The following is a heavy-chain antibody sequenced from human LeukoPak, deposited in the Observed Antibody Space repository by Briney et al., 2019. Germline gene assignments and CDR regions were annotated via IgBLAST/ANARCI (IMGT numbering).Heavy chain of an antibody. CDR3: TRDFDFSSAI. CDR2: ISPDGSTT. CDR1: GFTFSSYW. Sequence: GGSLRLSCAASGFTFSSYWMHWVRQAPGRGLVWVSRISPDGSTTGHADSVKGRFPTSRDNAKNPLFLQMNSLRAEDTAVYYCTRDFDFSSAIWGQGTLVTVSS. J-gene: IGHJ4*02. D-gene: IGHD3-3*01. V-gene: IGHV3-74*01.